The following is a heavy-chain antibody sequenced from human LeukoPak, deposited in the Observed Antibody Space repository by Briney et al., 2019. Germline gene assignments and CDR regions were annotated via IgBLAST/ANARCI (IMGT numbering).Heavy chain of an antibody. CDR3: ARGRRKGVVSAIVDY. CDR1: GYTFTDCY. V-gene: IGHV1-2*02. J-gene: IGHJ4*02. Sequence: ASVRVSCKPSGYTFTDCYLHWVRQAPGQGLEWMGWINPNSGGTHYVQKYQGRVTMTRDTSSSTAYMELNRLDSDDTAVYFCARGRRKGVVSAIVDYWGQGTLVTVSS. CDR2: INPNSGGT. D-gene: IGHD2-15*01.